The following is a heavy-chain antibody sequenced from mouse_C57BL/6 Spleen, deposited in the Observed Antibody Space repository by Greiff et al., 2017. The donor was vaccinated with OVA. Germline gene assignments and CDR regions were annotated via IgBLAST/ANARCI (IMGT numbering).Heavy chain of an antibody. Sequence: QVQLQQPGAELVKPGASVKLSCKASGYTFTSYWMHWVKQRPGQGLEWIGMIHPNSGSTNYNEKFKSKATLTVDKSSSTAYMQLSSLTSEDSAVYYCAREGGQLRLPHAMDYWGQGTSVTVSS. CDR3: AREGGQLRLPHAMDY. CDR1: GYTFTSYW. J-gene: IGHJ4*01. V-gene: IGHV1-64*01. D-gene: IGHD3-2*02. CDR2: IHPNSGST.